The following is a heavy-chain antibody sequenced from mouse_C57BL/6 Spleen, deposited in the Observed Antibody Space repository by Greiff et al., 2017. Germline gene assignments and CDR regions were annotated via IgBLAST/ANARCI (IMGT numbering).Heavy chain of an antibody. CDR3: ARRWFYSNYDY. CDR1: GYTFTDYN. Sequence: VQLQQSGPELVKPGASVKIPCKASGYTFTDYNMDWVKQSHGKSLEWIGDINPNNGGTTYNQKFKGKDTLTVDTSSSTAYMELRSLTSEDTAVDYWARRWFYSNYDYWGQGTTLTVSS. J-gene: IGHJ2*01. V-gene: IGHV1-18*01. CDR2: INPNNGGT. D-gene: IGHD2-5*01.